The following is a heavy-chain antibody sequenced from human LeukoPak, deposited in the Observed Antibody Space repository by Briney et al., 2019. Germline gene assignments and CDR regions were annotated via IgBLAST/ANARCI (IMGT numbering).Heavy chain of an antibody. CDR1: GGTFSSYA. J-gene: IGHJ4*02. CDR3: ARAFRGQRGYSYGYGEDY. CDR2: IIPIFGTA. V-gene: IGHV1-69*05. Sequence: ASVKVSCKASGGTFSSYAISWVRQTPGQGLEWMGGIIPIFGTANYAQKFQGRVTITTDESTSTAYMELSSLRSEDTAVYYCARAFRGQRGYSYGYGEDYWGQGTLSPSPQ. D-gene: IGHD5-18*01.